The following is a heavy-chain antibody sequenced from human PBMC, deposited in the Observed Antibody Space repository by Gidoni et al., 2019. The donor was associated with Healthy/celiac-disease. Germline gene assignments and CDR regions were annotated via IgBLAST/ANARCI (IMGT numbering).Heavy chain of an antibody. Sequence: QVQLVQSGAEVKKPGASVKDSCKVSGYTLTELSMHWVRQAPGKGLEWMGGFDPEDGETIYAQKFQGRVTMTEDTSTDTAYMELSSLRSEDTAVYYCATDQYLKKQWLVASYQYWGQGTLVTVSS. D-gene: IGHD6-19*01. CDR1: GYTLTELS. CDR2: FDPEDGET. CDR3: ATDQYLKKQWLVASYQY. J-gene: IGHJ4*02. V-gene: IGHV1-24*01.